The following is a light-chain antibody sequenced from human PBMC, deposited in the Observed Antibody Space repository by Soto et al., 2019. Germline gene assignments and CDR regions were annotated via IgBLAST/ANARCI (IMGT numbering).Light chain of an antibody. J-gene: IGKJ4*01. V-gene: IGKV4-1*01. Sequence: DIVMTQSPDSLAVSLGERATINCKSSQSVLYSSNNKNYLAWYQQKPGQPPKLLIYWASTRESGVPDRFSGSGSVTDFTLTISSLQAEDVAVYHCQQYYSTPSPTFGGGTKVEIK. CDR3: QQYYSTPSPT. CDR2: WAS. CDR1: QSVLYSSNNKNY.